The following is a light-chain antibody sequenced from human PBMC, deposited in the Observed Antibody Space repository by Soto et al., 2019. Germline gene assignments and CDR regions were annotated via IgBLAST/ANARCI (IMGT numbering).Light chain of an antibody. J-gene: IGKJ4*01. CDR3: QQYGSSPRT. Sequence: EIVLTQSPGTLSLSPGERATLSCRASQSVSNSYLAWYQQKPGQAPRLLIYVASSRATAIPDRFSGSGSGTDFTLTINRLEPEDSAVYYCQQYGSSPRTFGGGTKVDIK. CDR2: VAS. V-gene: IGKV3-20*01. CDR1: QSVSNSY.